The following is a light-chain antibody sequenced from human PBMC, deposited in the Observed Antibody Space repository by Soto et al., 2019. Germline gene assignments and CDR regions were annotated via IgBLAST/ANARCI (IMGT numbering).Light chain of an antibody. V-gene: IGKV1-5*03. CDR2: KAS. J-gene: IGKJ1*01. CDR3: QQYNSYSWT. Sequence: DIQMTQSPSTLSASVGDRVTITCRASQSISSWLAWYQQKPGKAPKLLIYKASSLESGVPSRFSGSASGTEFTLTIISLQPDDFATYYCQQYNSYSWTFGQGTKVEIK. CDR1: QSISSW.